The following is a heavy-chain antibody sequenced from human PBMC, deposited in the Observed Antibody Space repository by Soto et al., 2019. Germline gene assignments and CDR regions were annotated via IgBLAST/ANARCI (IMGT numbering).Heavy chain of an antibody. J-gene: IGHJ4*02. CDR2: IMPFFGSG. CDR3: ARAGQYYDASGYAN. CDR1: GGTFSSYA. Sequence: QVHLVQSGAEVKKPGSSVKVSCKAIGGTFSSYAFSWVRQAPGQGLEWMGGIMPFFGSGNYAQKFQGRVNITADESTSSVYLELSSLRSEDTAVYYCARAGQYYDASGYANWGQGTLVTVSS. V-gene: IGHV1-69*01. D-gene: IGHD3-22*01.